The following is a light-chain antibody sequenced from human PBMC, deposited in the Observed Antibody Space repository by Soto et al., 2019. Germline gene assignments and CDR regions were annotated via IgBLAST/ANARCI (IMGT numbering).Light chain of an antibody. CDR2: AAS. CDR1: QSISSY. J-gene: IGKJ1*01. Sequence: EIHVTQSPAALSACVVDRGTITGRASQSISSYLNWYQQKPGKAPKLLIYAASSLQSGVPSRFSGSGSGTDFALTISSLQPEDFATYYCQQSYSTSWTFGQGTKVDIK. V-gene: IGKV1-39*01. CDR3: QQSYSTSWT.